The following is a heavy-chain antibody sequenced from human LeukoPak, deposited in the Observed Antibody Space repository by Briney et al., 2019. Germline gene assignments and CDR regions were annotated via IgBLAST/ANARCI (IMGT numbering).Heavy chain of an antibody. CDR1: GFTFSAYS. CDR3: ARNQEIDYYDSSGFYWGVEY. J-gene: IGHJ4*02. Sequence: GGSLRLSCAASGFTFSAYSMNWVRQAPGKGLEWVSYVSGGGGTIYYADSVKGRFTISRDNTKNSLNLQMDSLRVEDTAVYYCARNQEIDYYDSSGFYWGVEYWGQGTLVTVSS. V-gene: IGHV3-48*01. D-gene: IGHD3-22*01. CDR2: VSGGGGTI.